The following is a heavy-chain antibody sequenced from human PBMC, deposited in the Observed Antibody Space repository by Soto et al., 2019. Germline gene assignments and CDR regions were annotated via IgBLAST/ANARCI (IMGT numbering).Heavy chain of an antibody. V-gene: IGHV3-23*01. J-gene: IGHJ4*02. CDR3: AKGIVYYYDSSGYFAY. D-gene: IGHD3-22*01. CDR1: GFTFRSYA. Sequence: GGSLRLSCAASGFTFRSYAMSWVRQAPGKGLEWVSAISGSGGSAYYADSVKGRFTISRDNSKNTLYLQMNSLRAEDTAVYYCAKGIVYYYDSSGYFAYWGQGTLV. CDR2: ISGSGGSA.